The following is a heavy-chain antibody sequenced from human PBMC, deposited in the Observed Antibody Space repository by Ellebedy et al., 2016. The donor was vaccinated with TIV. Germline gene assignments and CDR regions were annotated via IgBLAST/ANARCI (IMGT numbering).Heavy chain of an antibody. Sequence: GGSLRLSXVASGFTFSSYGMHWVRQAPGKGLEWVAVIWFDGSNKYYADSVKGRFTISRDNSKNTLYLQMNSLRAEDTAVYYCVGLITSEGDIKWGQGTLVTVSS. V-gene: IGHV3-33*01. CDR1: GFTFSSYG. D-gene: IGHD3-16*01. CDR3: VGLITSEGDIK. J-gene: IGHJ4*02. CDR2: IWFDGSNK.